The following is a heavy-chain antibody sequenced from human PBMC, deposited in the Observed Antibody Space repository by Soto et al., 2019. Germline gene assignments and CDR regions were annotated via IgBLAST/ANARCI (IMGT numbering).Heavy chain of an antibody. CDR3: ARGGGSGSYYFDY. CDR1: GFTFSSHG. V-gene: IGHV3-33*01. D-gene: IGHD1-26*01. Sequence: QVQLVESGGGVVQPGRSLRLSCAASGFTFSSHGMHWVRQAPGKGLEWVAVIWYDGSNKYYADSVKGRFTISRDNSKNTLYLQMNSLRAEDTAVYYCARGGGSGSYYFDYWGQGTLVTVSS. J-gene: IGHJ4*02. CDR2: IWYDGSNK.